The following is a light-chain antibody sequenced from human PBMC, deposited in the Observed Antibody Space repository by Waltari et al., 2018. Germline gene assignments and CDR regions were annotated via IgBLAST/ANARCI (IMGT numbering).Light chain of an antibody. V-gene: IGLV3-21*04. J-gene: IGLJ3*02. CDR1: NIESNS. CDR2: YDR. Sequence: YVVTQPPSVSVAPGKTARLTCEGANIESNSVNWYQQKPGQAPVLVMFYDRDRPSGIPERFSGSNSGNTATLTINWVEPGDEADYHCQVWDDTNNSGVFGGGTKLTVL. CDR3: QVWDDTNNSGV.